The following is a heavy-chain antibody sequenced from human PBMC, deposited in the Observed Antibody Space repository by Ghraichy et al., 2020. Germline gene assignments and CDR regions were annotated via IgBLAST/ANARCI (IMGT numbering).Heavy chain of an antibody. CDR1: GFTVSSNY. J-gene: IGHJ4*02. CDR2: IYSGGST. D-gene: IGHD3-22*01. Sequence: GGSLRLSCAASGFTVSSNYMSWVRQAPGKGLEWVSVIYSGGSTYYADSVKGRFTISRDNSKNTLYLQMSSLRAEDTAVYYCVKAIQYYYDSSGYYYNYWGQGTLVTVSS. V-gene: IGHV3-53*05. CDR3: VKAIQYYYDSSGYYYNY.